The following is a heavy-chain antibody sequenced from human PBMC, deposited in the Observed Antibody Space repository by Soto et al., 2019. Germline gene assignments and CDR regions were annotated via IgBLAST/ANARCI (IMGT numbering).Heavy chain of an antibody. J-gene: IGHJ4*02. V-gene: IGHV3-48*02. D-gene: IGHD1-20*01. CDR1: GFTFSSRA. CDR3: ASDRSLGSNWYYYLES. Sequence: GGSLRLSCTASGFTFSSRAMNWVRQFPGRGLEWVSYISSSSSNIDYADSVKGRFTVSRDNAKNSLYLQMNTLRDEDTAVYYCASDRSLGSNWYYYLESWGQGTLVTVSS. CDR2: ISSSSSNI.